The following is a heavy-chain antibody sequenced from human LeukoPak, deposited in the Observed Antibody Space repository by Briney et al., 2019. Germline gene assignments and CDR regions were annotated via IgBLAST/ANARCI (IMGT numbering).Heavy chain of an antibody. Sequence: GGSLRLSCAASGFTFSSYGMHWVRQAPGKGLEWVAVISYDGSNKYYADSVKGRFTISRDNSKNTLYLQMNSLRAEDTAVYYCAKVGYGDYGFGYWGQGTLVTVSS. CDR1: GFTFSSYG. CDR2: ISYDGSNK. J-gene: IGHJ4*02. CDR3: AKVGYGDYGFGY. D-gene: IGHD4-17*01. V-gene: IGHV3-30*18.